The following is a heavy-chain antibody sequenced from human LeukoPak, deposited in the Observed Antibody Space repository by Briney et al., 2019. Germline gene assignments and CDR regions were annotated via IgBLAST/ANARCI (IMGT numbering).Heavy chain of an antibody. J-gene: IGHJ3*02. CDR3: ARWGPGAFDI. V-gene: IGHV3-74*01. CDR1: GFIFSSYW. D-gene: IGHD3-16*01. Sequence: GGSLRLSCAASGFIFSSYWMHWVRQAPGKGLVWVSHINRDGSSTSYADSVKGRFTISRDNAKNTLYLQMNSLRTEDTAVYYCARWGPGAFDIWGQGTMVTVSS. CDR2: INRDGSST.